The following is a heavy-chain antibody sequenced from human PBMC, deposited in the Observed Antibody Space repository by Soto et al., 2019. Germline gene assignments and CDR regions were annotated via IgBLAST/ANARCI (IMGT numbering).Heavy chain of an antibody. Sequence: GGSLRLSCATSGLTFSNYAMSWVRQAPGGGLEWVSSMSGSGGSTYYADSVKGRFTISRDNSKNTLYLQMNSLRAEDTAVYYCAKDPRPGYSSGWYGSYFDYWGQGTLVTVSS. D-gene: IGHD6-19*01. CDR1: GLTFSNYA. V-gene: IGHV3-23*01. CDR3: AKDPRPGYSSGWYGSYFDY. J-gene: IGHJ4*02. CDR2: MSGSGGST.